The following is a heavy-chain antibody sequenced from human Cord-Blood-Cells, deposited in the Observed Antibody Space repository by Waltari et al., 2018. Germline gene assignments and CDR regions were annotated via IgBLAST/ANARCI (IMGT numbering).Heavy chain of an antibody. CDR1: VGPISSGGSS. CDR3: ARGEQLAHAFDI. D-gene: IGHD6-6*01. V-gene: IGHV4-30-2*01. Sequence: QLQLQESGSGLVKPSQTLSLTCAFSVGPISSGGSSWSWIRQPPGKGLEWIGYIYHSGSTYYNPSLKSRVTISVDRSKNQFSLKLSSVTAADTAVYYCARGEQLAHAFDIWGQGTMVTVSS. CDR2: IYHSGST. J-gene: IGHJ3*02.